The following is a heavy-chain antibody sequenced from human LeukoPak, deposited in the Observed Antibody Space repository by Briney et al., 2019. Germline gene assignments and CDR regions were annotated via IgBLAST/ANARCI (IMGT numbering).Heavy chain of an antibody. D-gene: IGHD3-9*01. Sequence: GASVKVSCKASGYTFTSYGISWVRQAPGQGLEWMGWISAYNGNTNYAQKLQGRVTMTTDTSTSTAYMELRSLRSDDAAVYYCARWAFYDILTERPDYYYYGMDVWGQGTTVTVSS. CDR2: ISAYNGNT. CDR1: GYTFTSYG. J-gene: IGHJ6*02. CDR3: ARWAFYDILTERPDYYYYGMDV. V-gene: IGHV1-18*01.